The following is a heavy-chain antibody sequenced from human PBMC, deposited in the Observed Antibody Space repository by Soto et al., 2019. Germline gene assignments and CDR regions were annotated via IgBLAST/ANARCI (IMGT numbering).Heavy chain of an antibody. D-gene: IGHD3-10*01. Sequence: QVQLVQSGAEVKKPGASVKVSCKASGYTFTSYAMHWVRQAPGQRLEWMGWINAGNGNTNYSQKFQGRVTITRDTSASTAYMELSSLRSEDTAVYYCARDNVLLWFGELDYWGQGTLVTVS. CDR1: GYTFTSYA. J-gene: IGHJ4*02. V-gene: IGHV1-3*01. CDR2: INAGNGNT. CDR3: ARDNVLLWFGELDY.